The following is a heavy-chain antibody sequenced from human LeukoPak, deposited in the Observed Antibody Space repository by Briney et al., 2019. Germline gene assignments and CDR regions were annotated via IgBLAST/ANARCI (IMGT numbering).Heavy chain of an antibody. CDR1: GGTFSSYA. J-gene: IGHJ4*02. CDR3: ARGDSSGWKRTFDY. V-gene: IGHV1-69*06. Sequence: SVKVSCKASGGTFSSYAISWVRQAPGQGLEWMGGIIPIFGTANYAQKFQGRVTITADKSTSTAYMELSSLRSEDTAVYYCARGDSSGWKRTFDYWGQGTLVTVSS. D-gene: IGHD6-19*01. CDR2: IIPIFGTA.